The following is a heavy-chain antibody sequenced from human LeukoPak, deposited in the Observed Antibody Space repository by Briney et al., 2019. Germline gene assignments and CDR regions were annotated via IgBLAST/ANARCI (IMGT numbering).Heavy chain of an antibody. CDR1: GFIFSSYA. CDR2: ISGSGGST. J-gene: IGHJ4*02. CDR3: AKDRPFMSPGYPLYFDY. Sequence: GGSLRLSCAASGFIFSSYAMSWVRQAPGKGLEWVSAISGSGGSTYYADSVKGRFTISRDNSKNTLYLQMNSLRAEDTAVYYCAKDRPFMSPGYPLYFDYWGQGTLVTVSS. V-gene: IGHV3-23*01. D-gene: IGHD5-18*01.